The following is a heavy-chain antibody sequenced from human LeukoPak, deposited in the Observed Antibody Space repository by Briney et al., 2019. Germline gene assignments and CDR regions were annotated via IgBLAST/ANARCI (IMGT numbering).Heavy chain of an antibody. CDR1: GFTFSSYG. CDR2: ISGSGGST. J-gene: IGHJ4*02. D-gene: IGHD2-8*01. V-gene: IGHV3-23*01. Sequence: PGGSLRLSCAASGFTFSSYGMHWVRQAPGKGLEWVSVISGSGGSTDYADSVKGRFTISRDNSKNTLYLQMNSLRAEDTAVYYCARNGLAANGYFDYWGQGTLVTVSS. CDR3: ARNGLAANGYFDY.